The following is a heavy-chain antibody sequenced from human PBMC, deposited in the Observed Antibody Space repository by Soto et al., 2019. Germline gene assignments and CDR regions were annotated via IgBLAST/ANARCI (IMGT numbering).Heavy chain of an antibody. V-gene: IGHV1-18*01. CDR3: ARDLDGSGSYYTDY. Sequence: ASVKVSCKASGYVFIGYGISWVRQAPGQGLEWMGWISRHNGNTNYAQNFQGRVTMTTDASTSTAYMELRSLRSDDTAVYYCARDLDGSGSYYTDYWGQGTLVTVSS. CDR2: ISRHNGNT. D-gene: IGHD3-10*01. CDR1: GYVFIGYG. J-gene: IGHJ4*02.